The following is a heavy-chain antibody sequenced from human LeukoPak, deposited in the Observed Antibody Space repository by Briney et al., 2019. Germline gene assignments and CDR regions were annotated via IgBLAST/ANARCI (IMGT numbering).Heavy chain of an antibody. CDR3: AKDPRVATIEIFDY. Sequence: GGSLRLSCAASGFTFSSYAMSWVRQAPGKGLECVSSISGGGGVTYYADSVKGRFTISRDNSKNTLYLQMNSLRAEDTAVYYCAKDPRVATIEIFDYWGQGTLVTVSS. CDR1: GFTFSSYA. V-gene: IGHV3-23*01. J-gene: IGHJ4*02. D-gene: IGHD5-12*01. CDR2: ISGGGGVT.